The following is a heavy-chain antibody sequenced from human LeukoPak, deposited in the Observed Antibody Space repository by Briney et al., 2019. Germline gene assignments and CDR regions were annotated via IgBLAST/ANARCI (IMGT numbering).Heavy chain of an antibody. CDR1: GFTFSNYV. D-gene: IGHD1-1*01. CDR2: ITTDGTTT. J-gene: IGHJ4*02. V-gene: IGHV3-23*01. CDR3: AKDRRATGTHFDF. Sequence: GGSLRLSCAASGFTFSNYVMNWVRQAPGKGLEWVSAITTDGTTTYYADSVKGRFTLSRDNSKNTVYLQMHSLRVEDTAVYYCAKDRRATGTHFDFWGQGTLVTVSP.